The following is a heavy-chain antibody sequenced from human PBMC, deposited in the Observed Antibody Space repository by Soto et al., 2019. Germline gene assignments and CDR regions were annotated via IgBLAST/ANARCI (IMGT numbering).Heavy chain of an antibody. Sequence: QVQLVESGGGVVQPGRSLRLSCAASGFTFSSYGMHWVRQAPGKGLEWVAVIWYDGSNKYYADSVKGRFTISRDNSKNTLYLQMNSLRAEDTAVYYCARGGGAGLWYFDLWGRGTLVTVSS. CDR2: IWYDGSNK. V-gene: IGHV3-33*01. J-gene: IGHJ2*01. CDR1: GFTFSSYG. D-gene: IGHD6-19*01. CDR3: ARGGGAGLWYFDL.